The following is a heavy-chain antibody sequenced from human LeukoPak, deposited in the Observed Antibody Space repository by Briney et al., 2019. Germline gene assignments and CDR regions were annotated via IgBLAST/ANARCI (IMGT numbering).Heavy chain of an antibody. D-gene: IGHD1/OR15-1a*01. J-gene: IGHJ4*02. CDR3: ARDLTRTDN. CDR1: GFMFDDYG. V-gene: IGHV3-20*04. Sequence: PGGSLRLSCAASGFMFDDYGMSWVRQAPGKGLEWVSGINWSGGRTGYGGSLKGRFTISRDNAKNTLYLQMNSLRAEDTALYYCARDLTRTDNWGQGTLVTVSS. CDR2: INWSGGRT.